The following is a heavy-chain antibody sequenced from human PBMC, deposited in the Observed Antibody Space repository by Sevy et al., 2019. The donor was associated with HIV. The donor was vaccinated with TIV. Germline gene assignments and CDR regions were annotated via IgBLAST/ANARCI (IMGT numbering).Heavy chain of an antibody. D-gene: IGHD6-6*01. CDR2: ISWNSGSI. Sequence: GGSLRLSCAASGFTFDDYAMHWVRQAPGKGLEWVSGISWNSGSIGYADSVKGRFTISRDNAKNSLYLQMNSLRAEDTALYYCAKEYSSSPLADAFDIWGQGTMVTVSS. J-gene: IGHJ3*02. CDR1: GFTFDDYA. CDR3: AKEYSSSPLADAFDI. V-gene: IGHV3-9*01.